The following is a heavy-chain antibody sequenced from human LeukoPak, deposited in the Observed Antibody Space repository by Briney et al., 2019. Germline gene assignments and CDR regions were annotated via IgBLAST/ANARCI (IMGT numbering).Heavy chain of an antibody. CDR1: GFIFSDYA. CDR2: IRSKAYGGTT. J-gene: IGHJ4*02. D-gene: IGHD3-22*01. V-gene: IGHV3-49*03. CDR3: TRDRGYYDSSGYPYYFDY. Sequence: PGGSLRLSCTASGFIFSDYAMSWFRQAPGKGLEWVGFIRSKAYGGTTEYAASVKGRFTISRDDSKSIAYLQMNSLKTEDTAVYYCTRDRGYYDSSGYPYYFDYWGQGTLVTVSS.